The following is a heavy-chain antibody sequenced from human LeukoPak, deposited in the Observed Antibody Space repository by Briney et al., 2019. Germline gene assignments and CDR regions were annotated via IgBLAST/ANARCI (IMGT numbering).Heavy chain of an antibody. Sequence: GGSLRLSCAASGFTFSSYSMNWVRQAPGKGLEWVSSISSSSSYIYYADSVKGRFTISRDNAKNSLYLQMNSLRAEDTAVYYCARDQRQRQGGTPAFNDAFDIWGQGTMVTVSS. CDR2: ISSSSSYI. CDR3: ARDQRQRQGGTPAFNDAFDI. J-gene: IGHJ3*02. V-gene: IGHV3-21*04. CDR1: GFTFSSYS. D-gene: IGHD1-1*01.